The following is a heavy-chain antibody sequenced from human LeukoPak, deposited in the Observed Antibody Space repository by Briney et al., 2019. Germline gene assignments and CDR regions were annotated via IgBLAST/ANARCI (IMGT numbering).Heavy chain of an antibody. CDR1: GFTFSSYW. CDR3: ARGGTAVTTQGYDY. V-gene: IGHV3-7*01. CDR2: IKQDGSEK. Sequence: KTGGSLRLSCAASGFTFSSYWMSWVRQAPGKGLEWVANIKQDGSEKYYVDSVKGRFTISRDNAKNSLYLQMNSLRAEDTAVYYCARGGTAVTTQGYDYWGQGTLVTVSS. J-gene: IGHJ4*02. D-gene: IGHD6-19*01.